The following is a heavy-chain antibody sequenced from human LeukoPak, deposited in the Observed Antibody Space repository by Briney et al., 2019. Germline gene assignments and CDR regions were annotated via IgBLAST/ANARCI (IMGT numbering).Heavy chain of an antibody. CDR2: IYYSGSI. D-gene: IGHD1-26*01. Sequence: SETLSLTCTVSGGSISSYYWSWIRQPPGKGLEWIGYIYYSGSINYNPSLKSRVTISVDTSKNQFSLKLSSVTAADTAVYYCTTDPSGSYVPTDFDYWGQGTLVTVSS. J-gene: IGHJ4*02. CDR1: GGSISSYY. V-gene: IGHV4-59*01. CDR3: TTDPSGSYVPTDFDY.